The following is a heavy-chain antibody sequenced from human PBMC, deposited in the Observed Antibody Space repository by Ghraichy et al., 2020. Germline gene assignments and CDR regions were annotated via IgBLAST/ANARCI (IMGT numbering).Heavy chain of an antibody. CDR1: GYSFTSYW. Sequence: GESLNISCKGSGYSFTSYWIGWVRQMPGKGLEWMGIIYPGDSDTRYSPSFQGQVTISADKSISTAYLQWSSLKASDTAMYYCARRKYYYDSSGYYGDDAFDIWGQGTMVTVSS. J-gene: IGHJ3*02. V-gene: IGHV5-51*01. CDR3: ARRKYYYDSSGYYGDDAFDI. D-gene: IGHD3-22*01. CDR2: IYPGDSDT.